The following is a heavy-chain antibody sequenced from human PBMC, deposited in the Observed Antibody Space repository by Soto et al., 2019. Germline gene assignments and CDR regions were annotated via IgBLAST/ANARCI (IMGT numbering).Heavy chain of an antibody. D-gene: IGHD6-6*01. V-gene: IGHV1-58*01. CDR2: IVVCSVNT. J-gene: IGHJ3*02. Sequence: SXKVSCKAYGFTXTSSAVPCVRQARGQRLDWIGWIVVCSVNTNYAQKFQERVTITRDMSKSTAYMELSSLSSEDTDVYYCAAVVPRASDAFDIWGQGTMVPVS. CDR1: GFTXTSSA. CDR3: AAVVPRASDAFDI.